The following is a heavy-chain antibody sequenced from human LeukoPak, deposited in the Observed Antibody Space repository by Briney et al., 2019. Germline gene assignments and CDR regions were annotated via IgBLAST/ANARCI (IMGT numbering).Heavy chain of an antibody. CDR3: AREGAAAVVPAAYFDY. CDR2: ISSSGSTI. Sequence: GGSLRLSCAASGFTFSDYYMSWIRQAPGTGLEWVSYISSSGSTIYYADSVKGRFTISRDNAKNSLYLQMNSLRAEDTAVYYCAREGAAAVVPAAYFDYWGQGTLVTVSS. J-gene: IGHJ4*02. D-gene: IGHD2-2*01. V-gene: IGHV3-11*01. CDR1: GFTFSDYY.